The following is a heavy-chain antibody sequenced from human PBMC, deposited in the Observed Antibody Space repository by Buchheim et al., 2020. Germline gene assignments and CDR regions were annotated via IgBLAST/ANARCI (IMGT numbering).Heavy chain of an antibody. CDR2: IYHSGST. Sequence: QVQLQESGPGLVKPSETLSLTCTVSGGSISSYYWSWIRQPPGKGLEWIGYIYHSGSTNYIPSPKSRVTISIDTSKNQFSLKLSSVTAADTAVYYCARDIDYWGQGTL. CDR1: GGSISSYY. CDR3: ARDIDY. J-gene: IGHJ4*01. V-gene: IGHV4-59*01.